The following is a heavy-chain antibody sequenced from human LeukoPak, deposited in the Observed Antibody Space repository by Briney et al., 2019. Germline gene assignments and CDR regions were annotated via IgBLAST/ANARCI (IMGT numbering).Heavy chain of an antibody. Sequence: SETLSLTCAVNGGSFSGYYWSWIRQPPGKGLEWIGEINHSGSTNYNPSLKSRVTISVDTSMNQFSLKLSSVTAADTAVYYCASSTSYYYDSGAYWGQGTLVTVSS. J-gene: IGHJ4*02. CDR2: INHSGST. V-gene: IGHV4-34*01. CDR3: ASSTSYYYDSGAY. D-gene: IGHD3-22*01. CDR1: GGSFSGYY.